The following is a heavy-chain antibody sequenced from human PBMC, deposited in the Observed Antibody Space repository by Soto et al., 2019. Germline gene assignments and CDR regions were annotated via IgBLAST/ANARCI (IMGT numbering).Heavy chain of an antibody. CDR2: ISGSDGTT. J-gene: IGHJ4*02. CDR3: ARAPSGTGFDY. D-gene: IGHD6-13*01. CDR1: GFSFSSYH. Sequence: EVQLLESGGGLVQPGGSLRLSCAASGFSFSSYHMSWVRQAPGKGLEWVSVISGSDGTTYYADSVKGRFTISRDNSKSTLYLQMSSLRADDTAIYYCARAPSGTGFDYWGQGTLVTVSS. V-gene: IGHV3-23*01.